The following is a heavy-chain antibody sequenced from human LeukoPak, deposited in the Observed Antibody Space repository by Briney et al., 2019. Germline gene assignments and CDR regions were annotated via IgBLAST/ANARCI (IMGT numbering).Heavy chain of an antibody. J-gene: IGHJ3*02. D-gene: IGHD6-19*01. V-gene: IGHV1-18*01. Sequence: ASVKVSCKASGYTFTSYGISWVRQAPGQGPEWMGWISAYNGNTNYAQKLQGRVTMTTDTSTSTAYMELRSLRSDDTAVYYCARDQWLATISSDRAFDIWGQGTMVTVSS. CDR3: ARDQWLATISSDRAFDI. CDR2: ISAYNGNT. CDR1: GYTFTSYG.